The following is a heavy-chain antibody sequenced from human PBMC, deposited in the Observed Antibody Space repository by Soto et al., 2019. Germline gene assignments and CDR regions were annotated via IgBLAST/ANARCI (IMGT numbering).Heavy chain of an antibody. Sequence: QVQLVQSGAEMQQPGASVGISCKASGGTFSKYAFSWMRQAPGQGLEWLGGTIPMFGTPNYEQKFQGRVGISADESTATVYMELSSLRSEDTAVYFCARPLRDSNYYYGMAVWGQGTTVTVSS. CDR3: ARPLRDSNYYYGMAV. V-gene: IGHV1-69*01. CDR2: TIPMFGTP. CDR1: GGTFSKYA. J-gene: IGHJ6*02. D-gene: IGHD3-22*01.